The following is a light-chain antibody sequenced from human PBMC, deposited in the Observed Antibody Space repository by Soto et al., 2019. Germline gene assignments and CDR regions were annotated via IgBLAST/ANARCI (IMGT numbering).Light chain of an antibody. CDR1: QSISSW. V-gene: IGKV1-5*03. Sequence: DIQMTQSPSTLSASVGDRVTITCRASQSISSWLAWYQQKPGKAPKLLIYKASSLESGVPSRFSGSGSGTEFTHTISSLQPDDFATYYCQQYSSHSRTFGQGTKVEI. CDR3: QQYSSHSRT. J-gene: IGKJ1*01. CDR2: KAS.